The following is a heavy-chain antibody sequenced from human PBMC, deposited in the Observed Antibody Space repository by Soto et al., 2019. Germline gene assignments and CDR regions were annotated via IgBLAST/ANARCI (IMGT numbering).Heavy chain of an antibody. V-gene: IGHV4-4*02. CDR1: SDSIAGENW. CDR3: ARVFSSGSGWMYYFDF. Sequence: QVQLQESGPGLVKPSETLSLTCTVSSDSIAGENWWSWVRQPPGLGLEWIGEVFHTGGTNYNPSLKSRVTREVDKSKNQCSLKLISATAADTAVYYCARVFSSGSGWMYYFDFWGQGTLVSVSS. J-gene: IGHJ4*02. D-gene: IGHD6-19*01. CDR2: VFHTGGT.